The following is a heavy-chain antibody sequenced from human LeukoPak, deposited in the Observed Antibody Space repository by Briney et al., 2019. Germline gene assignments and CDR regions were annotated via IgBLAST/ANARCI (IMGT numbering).Heavy chain of an antibody. J-gene: IGHJ4*02. CDR3: AGVVTPSIHYDFWSGYSHFDY. CDR1: GGTFTGYY. D-gene: IGHD3-3*01. V-gene: IGHV1-2*02. Sequence: GSSVKVSCKASGGTFTGYYMHWVRQAPGQGLEWMGWINPNSGGTNYAQKFQGRVTMTRDTSISTAYMELSRLRSDDTAVYYCAGVVTPSIHYDFWSGYSHFDYWGQGTLVTVSS. CDR2: INPNSGGT.